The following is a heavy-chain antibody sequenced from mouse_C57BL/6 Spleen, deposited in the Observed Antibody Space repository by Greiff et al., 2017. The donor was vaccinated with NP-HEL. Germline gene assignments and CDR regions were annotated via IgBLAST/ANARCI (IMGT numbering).Heavy chain of an antibody. CDR2: INPSNGGT. Sequence: QVQLKQPGTELVKPGASVKLSCKASGYTFTSYWMHWVKQRPGQGLEWIGNINPSNGGTNYNEKFKSKATLTVDKSSSTAYMQLSSLTSEDSAVYYCARSRTTRGDYDQFAYWGQGTLVTVSA. CDR1: GYTFTSYW. D-gene: IGHD2-4*01. J-gene: IGHJ3*01. CDR3: ARSRTTRGDYDQFAY. V-gene: IGHV1-53*01.